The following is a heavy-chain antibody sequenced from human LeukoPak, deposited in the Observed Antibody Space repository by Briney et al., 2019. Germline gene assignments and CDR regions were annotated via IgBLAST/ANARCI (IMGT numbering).Heavy chain of an antibody. J-gene: IGHJ6*02. Sequence: PSETLSLTCTVSGGSISSYYWSWIRQPPGKGLEWIGEINHSGSTNYNPSLKSRVTISVDTSKNQFSLKLSSVTAADTAVYYCARGATRYYYYGMDVWGQGTTVTVSS. CDR3: ARGATRYYYYGMDV. CDR1: GGSISSYY. CDR2: INHSGST. D-gene: IGHD1-26*01. V-gene: IGHV4-34*01.